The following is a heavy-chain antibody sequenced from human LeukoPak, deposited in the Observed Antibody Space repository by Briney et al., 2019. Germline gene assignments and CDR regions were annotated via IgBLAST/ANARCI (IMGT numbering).Heavy chain of an antibody. V-gene: IGHV1-46*01. D-gene: IGHD2-21*02. Sequence: ASVKVTCKASGDTFSSYAISWVRQAPGQGLEWMGIINPSGGSTSYAQKFQGRVTMTRDTSTSTVYMELSSLRSEDTAVYYCATLAYCGGDCYLSYYYYGMGVWGQGTTVTVSS. CDR3: ATLAYCGGDCYLSYYYYGMGV. CDR2: INPSGGST. CDR1: GDTFSSYA. J-gene: IGHJ6*02.